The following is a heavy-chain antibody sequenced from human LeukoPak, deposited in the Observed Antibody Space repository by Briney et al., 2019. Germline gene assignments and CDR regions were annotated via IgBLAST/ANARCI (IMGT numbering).Heavy chain of an antibody. CDR1: GFTFSSYG. V-gene: IGHV3-30*18. J-gene: IGHJ3*02. CDR2: ISYDGSNK. Sequence: GGSLRLSCAASGFTFSSYGMHWVRQAPGKGLEWVAVISYDGSNKYYADSVKGRFTISRDNSKNTLYPQMNSLRAEDTAVYYCAKELYYGSGSYYPGAFDIWGQGTMVTVSS. CDR3: AKELYYGSGSYYPGAFDI. D-gene: IGHD3-10*01.